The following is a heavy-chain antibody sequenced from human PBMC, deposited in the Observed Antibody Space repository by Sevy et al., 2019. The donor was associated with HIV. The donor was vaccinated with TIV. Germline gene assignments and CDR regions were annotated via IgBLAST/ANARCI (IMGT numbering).Heavy chain of an antibody. Sequence: GGSLRLSCAASGFTFSDYWMSWVHQAPGKGLEWVANIKQDGYEKYYVDSVKGRFTISRDNAKNSLYLQMNSLRVEDTTVYYCARPYRTDPFYYYGSSGYYYPSYFDYWGQGTLVTVSS. CDR1: GFTFSDYW. CDR3: ARPYRTDPFYYYGSSGYYYPSYFDY. J-gene: IGHJ4*02. D-gene: IGHD3-22*01. CDR2: IKQDGYEK. V-gene: IGHV3-7*01.